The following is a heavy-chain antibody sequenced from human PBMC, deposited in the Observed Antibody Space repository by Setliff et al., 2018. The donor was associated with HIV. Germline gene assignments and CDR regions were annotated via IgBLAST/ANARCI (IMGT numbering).Heavy chain of an antibody. CDR1: GYTFTSYG. J-gene: IGHJ6*03. CDR2: TMPISGTP. Sequence: SVKVSCKASGYTFTSYGISWVRQAPGQGLEWMGGTMPISGTPNYAQKFQGRVTITADESTNTVYMELRSLRSDDTAVYYCGRYNFWSGYTYYMDVWGKGTTVTVSS. V-gene: IGHV1-69*13. D-gene: IGHD3-3*01. CDR3: GRYNFWSGYTYYMDV.